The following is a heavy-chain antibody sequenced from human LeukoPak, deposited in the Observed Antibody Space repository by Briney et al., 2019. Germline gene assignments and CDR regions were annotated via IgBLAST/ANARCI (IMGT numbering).Heavy chain of an antibody. Sequence: ASVKVSCKASGYTFTSYGISWVRQAPGQGLEWMGWISAYNGNTNYAQKLQGRVTMTTDTSTSTAYMELSSLRSEDTAVYYCARRDGIPYVTMVRGHDYGMDVWGQGTTVTVSS. V-gene: IGHV1-18*01. CDR3: ARRDGIPYVTMVRGHDYGMDV. J-gene: IGHJ6*02. CDR1: GYTFTSYG. D-gene: IGHD3-10*01. CDR2: ISAYNGNT.